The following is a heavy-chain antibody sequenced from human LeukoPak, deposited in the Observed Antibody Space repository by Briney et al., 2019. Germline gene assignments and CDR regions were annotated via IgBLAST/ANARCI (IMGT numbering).Heavy chain of an antibody. V-gene: IGHV3-21*01. CDR1: GFTFSNYN. D-gene: IGHD5-18*01. CDR3: TKDGRVASAINRPTYYYGMDV. CDR2: ISSRGSYI. J-gene: IGHJ6*02. Sequence: PGGSLRLSCAASGFTFSNYNINWVRHAPGKGLEWVSCISSRGSYIYYADSVKGRFTISRDNADNSLYLQMNSLRAEDTAVYYCTKDGRVASAINRPTYYYGMDVWGQGTTVIVSS.